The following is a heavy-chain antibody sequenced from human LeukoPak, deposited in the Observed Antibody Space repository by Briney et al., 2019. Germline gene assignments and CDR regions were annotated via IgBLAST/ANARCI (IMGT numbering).Heavy chain of an antibody. CDR3: ARGVFRAAILF. V-gene: IGHV3-66*01. D-gene: IGHD2-2*02. CDR2: IYSGGST. J-gene: IGHJ6*02. Sequence: PGGSLRLSCAASGFTVSSNYMSWVRQAPGKGLEWVSVIYSGGSTCYADSVKGRFTISRDNSKNTLYLQMNSLRAEDTAVYYCARGVFRAAILFWGQGTTVTVSS. CDR1: GFTVSSNY.